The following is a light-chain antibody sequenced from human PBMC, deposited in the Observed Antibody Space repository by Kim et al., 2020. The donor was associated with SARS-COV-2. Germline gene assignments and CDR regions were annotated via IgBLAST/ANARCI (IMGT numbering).Light chain of an antibody. CDR1: SGHSSYI. V-gene: IGLV4-60*03. Sequence: QPVLTQSSSASASLGSSVKLTCTLSSGHSSYIIAWHQQQPGKAPRYLMKLEGSGSYNKGSGVPDRFSGSSSGADRYLTISNLQSEDEADYYCETWDSNVCVFGGGTQLTVL. CDR3: ETWDSNVCV. J-gene: IGLJ3*02. CDR2: LEGSGSY.